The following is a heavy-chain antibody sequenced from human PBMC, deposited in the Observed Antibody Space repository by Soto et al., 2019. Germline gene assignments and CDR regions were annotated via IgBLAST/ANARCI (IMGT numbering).Heavy chain of an antibody. CDR3: ARDDGSGWAYYYYYGMDV. Sequence: ASVKVSCKASGYTFTSYGSSWVRQAPGQGLEWMGWISAYNGNTNYAQKLQGRVTMTTDTSTSTAYMELRSLRSDDTAVYYCARDDGSGWAYYYYYGMDVWGQGTTVTVSS. CDR1: GYTFTSYG. J-gene: IGHJ6*02. CDR2: ISAYNGNT. D-gene: IGHD6-19*01. V-gene: IGHV1-18*01.